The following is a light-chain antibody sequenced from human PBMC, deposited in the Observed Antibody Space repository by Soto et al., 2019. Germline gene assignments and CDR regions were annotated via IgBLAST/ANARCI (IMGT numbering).Light chain of an antibody. J-gene: IGKJ1*01. CDR3: QRRSNWPPA. V-gene: IGKV3-11*01. Sequence: EIVLTQSPATLSLSPGERATLSCRASQSVSSYLAWYQQKPGQAPRLLIYDASNRATGIPARFSGSGSGTDFTLTISSLEPEDFAVYYCQRRSNWPPAFGQGNKVEIK. CDR2: DAS. CDR1: QSVSSY.